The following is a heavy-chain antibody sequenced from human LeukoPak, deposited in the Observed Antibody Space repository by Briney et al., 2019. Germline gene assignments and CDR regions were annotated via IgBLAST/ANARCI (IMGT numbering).Heavy chain of an antibody. Sequence: SETLSLTCTVSGGSISSYYWSWVRQPPGKGLGWIGYIYYSGSTNYNPHLTSRVTISVDTSKNQFSLKLSSVTAADTAVYYCARDWYDSYYYGMDVWGQGTTVTVSS. CDR1: GGSISSYY. D-gene: IGHD3-22*01. V-gene: IGHV4-59*01. CDR3: ARDWYDSYYYGMDV. CDR2: IYYSGST. J-gene: IGHJ6*02.